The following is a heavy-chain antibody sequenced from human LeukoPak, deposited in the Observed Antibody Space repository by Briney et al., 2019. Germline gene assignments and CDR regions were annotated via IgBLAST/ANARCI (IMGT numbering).Heavy chain of an antibody. J-gene: IGHJ4*02. CDR1: GGSISSSSYY. D-gene: IGHD1-7*01. Sequence: SETLSLTCTVSGGSISSSSYYWGWIRQPPGKGLEWIGSIYYSGSTYFNPSLKSRVTISVDTSKNQFSLKLSSVTAADTAVYYCARRSSMSDAFFDYWGQGTLVTVSS. V-gene: IGHV4-39*01. CDR3: ARRSSMSDAFFDY. CDR2: IYYSGST.